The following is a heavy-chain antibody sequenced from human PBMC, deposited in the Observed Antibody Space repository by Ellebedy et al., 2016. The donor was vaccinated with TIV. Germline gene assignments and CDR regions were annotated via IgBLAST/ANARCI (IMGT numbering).Heavy chain of an antibody. V-gene: IGHV3-7*01. J-gene: IGHJ3*02. CDR2: INQDGSEK. Sequence: GESLKISCAVSGFSFRSYWMSWVRQAPGKGLEWVANINQDGSEKYYVDSVRGRFTISRDNAKNSLYLQMSSLSAEDTAVHYCATDGSYGDYRSPTHAFVIWGQGTMVTVSS. CDR1: GFSFRSYW. D-gene: IGHD4-17*01. CDR3: ATDGSYGDYRSPTHAFVI.